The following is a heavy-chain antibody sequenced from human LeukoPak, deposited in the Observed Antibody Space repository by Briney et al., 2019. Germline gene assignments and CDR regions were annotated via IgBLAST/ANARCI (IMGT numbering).Heavy chain of an antibody. V-gene: IGHV3-15*01. CDR2: IKSVSDGGTT. Sequence: GGSLRLSCAASGFNFSNAWMAWVRQVPGKGLEWVGRIKSVSDGGTTDYAASVKGRFTISRDDSQDTLYLQMNGLKTEETAVYYCVTAKVGYWGQGALVTVSS. J-gene: IGHJ4*02. CDR3: VTAKVGY. D-gene: IGHD1-26*01. CDR1: GFNFSNAW.